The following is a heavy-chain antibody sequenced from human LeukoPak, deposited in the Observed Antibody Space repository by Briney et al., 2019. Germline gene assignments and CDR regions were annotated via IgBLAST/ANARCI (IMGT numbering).Heavy chain of an antibody. V-gene: IGHV4-39*07. Sequence: SETLSLTCTVSGGSISSRSYYWGWIRQPPGKGLEWIGSIYHSGSAYYNPSLKSRVTVSVDTSKNQFSLKLTSVTAADTAVYFCARVRAVAGTPFDYWGQGTLVTVSS. CDR2: IYHSGSA. CDR3: ARVRAVAGTPFDY. D-gene: IGHD6-19*01. CDR1: GGSISSRSYY. J-gene: IGHJ4*02.